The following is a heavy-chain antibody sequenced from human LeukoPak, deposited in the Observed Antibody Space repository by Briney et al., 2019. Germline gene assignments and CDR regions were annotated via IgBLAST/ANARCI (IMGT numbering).Heavy chain of an antibody. CDR2: ISAYNGNT. J-gene: IGHJ4*02. CDR3: ARGSTYYYDSSGYDPDY. CDR1: GYTFTSYG. Sequence: ASVKVSCKASGYTFTSYGISWVRQAPGQGLEWMGWISAYNGNTNYAQKLQGRVIMTTDTSTSTAYMELRSLRSDDTAVYYCARGSTYYYDSSGYDPDYWGQGTLVTVSS. V-gene: IGHV1-18*01. D-gene: IGHD3-22*01.